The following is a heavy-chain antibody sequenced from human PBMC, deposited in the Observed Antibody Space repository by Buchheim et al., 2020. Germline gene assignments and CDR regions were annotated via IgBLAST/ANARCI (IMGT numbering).Heavy chain of an antibody. CDR1: GFTFSSYG. Sequence: QVQLVESGGGLVKPGRSLRLSCAASGFTFSSYGMHWIRQAPGKGLEWVSDIWNDGSNIYYADSVKGRFTISRDNSKNSLYLQMNSLRAEDTAVYYCARDRAVVIAATDHYWFDPWGQGT. CDR2: IWNDGSNI. CDR3: ARDRAVVIAATDHYWFDP. V-gene: IGHV3-33*01. J-gene: IGHJ5*02. D-gene: IGHD2-15*01.